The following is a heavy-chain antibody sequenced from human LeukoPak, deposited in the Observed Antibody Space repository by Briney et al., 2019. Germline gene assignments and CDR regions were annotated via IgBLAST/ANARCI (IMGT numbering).Heavy chain of an antibody. V-gene: IGHV4-39*07. CDR3: ARDGDDSGSSTYYYYMDV. Sequence: SETLSLTCTVSGGSISSSSYYWGWIRQPPGKGLEWIGSIYYSGSTYYNPSLKSRVTISVDTSKNQFSLKLSSVTAADTAVYYCARDGDDSGSSTYYYYMDVWGKGTTVTVSS. CDR1: GGSISSSSYY. D-gene: IGHD3-10*01. J-gene: IGHJ6*03. CDR2: IYYSGST.